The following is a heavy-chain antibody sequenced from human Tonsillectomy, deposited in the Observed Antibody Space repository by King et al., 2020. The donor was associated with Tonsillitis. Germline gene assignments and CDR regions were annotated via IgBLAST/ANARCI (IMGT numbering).Heavy chain of an antibody. CDR3: AREYYYDSSGYYPMAP. D-gene: IGHD3-22*01. J-gene: IGHJ5*02. Sequence: QLVQSGAEVKKRGSSVKVSCKASGGTFSSYAISWVRQAPGQGLEWMGRIIPILGIANYAQKFQGRVTITADKSTSTAYMELSSLRSEDTAVYYCAREYYYDSSGYYPMAPWGQGTLVTVSS. V-gene: IGHV1-69*04. CDR2: IIPILGIA. CDR1: GGTFSSYA.